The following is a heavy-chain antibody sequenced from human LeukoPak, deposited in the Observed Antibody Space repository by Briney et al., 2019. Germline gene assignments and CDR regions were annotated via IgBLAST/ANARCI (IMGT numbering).Heavy chain of an antibody. Sequence: GGSLRLPCAACGFTFNSYWMHWVSHTPGKGLVWVTRINSDGTTTTYADSVYGRSTISRDNGKNTLYLQMNSLRAEDTAIYYCARELGMVRGTNGGYWGQGTLVTVSS. CDR1: GFTFNSYW. J-gene: IGHJ4*02. D-gene: IGHD3-10*01. V-gene: IGHV3-74*01. CDR2: INSDGTTT. CDR3: ARELGMVRGTNGGY.